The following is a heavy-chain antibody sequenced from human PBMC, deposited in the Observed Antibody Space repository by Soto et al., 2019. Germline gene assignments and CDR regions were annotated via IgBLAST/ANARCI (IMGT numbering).Heavy chain of an antibody. V-gene: IGHV3-23*01. CDR3: AKEIGSSWYLFDY. CDR1: GFTFSNYA. J-gene: IGHJ4*02. CDR2: ISSIDGST. Sequence: EVQLLESGGGLVQPGGSLRLSCAASGFTFSNYAMSWVRQAPGKGLEWVSAISSIDGSTYYTDSVKVRFTISRDNSKDTLYLQMNSLRAEDTAVYYCAKEIGSSWYLFDYWGQGTLVTVSS. D-gene: IGHD6-13*01.